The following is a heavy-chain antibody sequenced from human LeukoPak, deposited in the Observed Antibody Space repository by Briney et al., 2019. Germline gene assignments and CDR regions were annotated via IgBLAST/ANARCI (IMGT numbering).Heavy chain of an antibody. V-gene: IGHV1-18*01. CDR1: GYTFTSYG. D-gene: IGHD3-10*01. CDR2: ISAYNRNT. CDR3: ARDSVDGSGTYYSDSPDH. J-gene: IGHJ4*02. Sequence: ASVKVSCKASGYTFTSYGISWVRQAPGQGLEWMAWISAYNRNTDYAQHLRGRVTMTTDTSTSTAYMELRSLRSDDTAVYYCARDSVDGSGTYYSDSPDHWGQGTLVTVSS.